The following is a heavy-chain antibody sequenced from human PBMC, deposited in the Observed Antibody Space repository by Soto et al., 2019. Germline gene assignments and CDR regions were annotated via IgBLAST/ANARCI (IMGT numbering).Heavy chain of an antibody. J-gene: IGHJ4*02. V-gene: IGHV3-30-3*01. CDR1: GFTFSSYA. CDR2: ISYDGSNK. Sequence: QVQLVESGGGVVQPGRSLRLSCAASGFTFSSYAMHWVRQAPGKGLEWVAVISYDGSNKYYADSVKGRFTISRDNSKKTLYLQMNSLRSEDTAVYYCARDRVGYCISTSCYAAGPELYYWGQGTLVTVSS. D-gene: IGHD2-2*01. CDR3: ARDRVGYCISTSCYAAGPELYY.